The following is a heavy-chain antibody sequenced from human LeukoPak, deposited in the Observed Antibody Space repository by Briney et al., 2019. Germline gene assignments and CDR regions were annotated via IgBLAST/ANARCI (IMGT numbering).Heavy chain of an antibody. J-gene: IGHJ4*02. CDR2: INTNGRYT. Sequence: GGSLRLSCSASGFTFSHSVMRWVRQAPGQGLEYVSIINTNGRYTNYADSVKGRFTVSRDNSKNTLYLQMSSLRAEDTAVYYCVKDLTENFSFDYWGQGTLVTVSS. V-gene: IGHV3-64D*09. CDR3: VKDLTENFSFDY. CDR1: GFTFSHSV. D-gene: IGHD1-7*01.